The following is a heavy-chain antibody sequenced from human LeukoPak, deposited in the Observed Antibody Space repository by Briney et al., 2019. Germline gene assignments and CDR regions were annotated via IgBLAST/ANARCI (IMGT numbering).Heavy chain of an antibody. CDR1: GFTFSSYW. Sequence: PGGSLRLSCAASGFTFSSYWMGWVRQSPAKGLEWVASIQQGGSHKYYVDSVKARFTISRDNAKNSLFLQMDSLRAEDTAVYYCARAPIDSNSWYHAFDIWGQGTMVAVSS. V-gene: IGHV3-7*01. D-gene: IGHD6-13*01. CDR3: ARAPIDSNSWYHAFDI. J-gene: IGHJ3*02. CDR2: IQQGGSHK.